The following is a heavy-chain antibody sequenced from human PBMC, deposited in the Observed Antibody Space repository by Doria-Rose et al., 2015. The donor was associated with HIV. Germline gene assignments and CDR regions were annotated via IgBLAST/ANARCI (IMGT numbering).Heavy chain of an antibody. J-gene: IGHJ4*02. CDR1: GVSLSSPGMG. V-gene: IGHV2-26*01. D-gene: IGHD6-13*01. Sequence: SGPVLVKPTETLTLTCTVSGVSLSSPGMGVSWIRQPPGKALEWLANIFSDDERSYKTSLKSRLTISSGTSKSQVVHTMTDMDPVDTATYYCARIKSSRWYHKYYFDFWGQGALVIVSA. CDR2: IFSDDER. CDR3: ARIKSSRWYHKYYFDF.